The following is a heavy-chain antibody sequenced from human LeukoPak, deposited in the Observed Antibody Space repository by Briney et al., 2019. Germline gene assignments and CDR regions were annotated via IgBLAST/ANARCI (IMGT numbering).Heavy chain of an antibody. CDR1: GGSISSGGYY. CDR3: ARVPYCSSTSCYTGYVDY. Sequence: PSQTLSLTCTVSGGSISSGGYYWSWIRQHPGEGLEWIGYIYYSGSTYYNPSLKSRVTISVDTSKNQFSLKLSSVTAADTAVYYCARVPYCSSTSCYTGYVDYWGQGTLVTVSS. D-gene: IGHD2-2*02. CDR2: IYYSGST. J-gene: IGHJ4*02. V-gene: IGHV4-31*03.